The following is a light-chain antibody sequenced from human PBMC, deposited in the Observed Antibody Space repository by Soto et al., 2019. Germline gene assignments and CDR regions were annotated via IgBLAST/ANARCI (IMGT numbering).Light chain of an antibody. Sequence: QSALTQPASVSGSPGQSIAISCTGTSSDIGGYNYVSWYQQHPGKAPKLLIYDVTHRPSGVSNRFSGSKSGDTASLTISGLQAEDEADYYCCSYTSPSTPYVFGTGTKLTVL. V-gene: IGLV2-14*03. CDR1: SSDIGGYNY. CDR2: DVT. CDR3: CSYTSPSTPYV. J-gene: IGLJ1*01.